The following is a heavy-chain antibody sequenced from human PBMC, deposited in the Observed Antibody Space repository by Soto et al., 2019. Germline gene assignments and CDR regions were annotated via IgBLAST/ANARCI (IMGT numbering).Heavy chain of an antibody. D-gene: IGHD3-10*01. J-gene: IGHJ5*02. CDR1: GGTFNSYT. CDR3: ARGNIETAYGSGSYFWFDP. V-gene: IGHV1-69*02. Sequence: GASVKVSCTSSGGTFNSYTISWVRQAPGQGLEWMGRIIPILGIANYAQKSQGRVTITADKSTSTAYMELSSLRSEDTAVYYCARGNIETAYGSGSYFWFDPWGQGTLVTVSS. CDR2: IIPILGIA.